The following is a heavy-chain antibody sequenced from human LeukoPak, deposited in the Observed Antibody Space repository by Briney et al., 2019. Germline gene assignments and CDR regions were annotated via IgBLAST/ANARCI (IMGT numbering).Heavy chain of an antibody. CDR1: GGSISSYF. V-gene: IGHV4-39*07. J-gene: IGHJ6*03. CDR2: IYYSGTT. Sequence: SETLSLTCTVSGGSISSYFWGWIRQPPGKGLEWIGTIYYSGTTYYNPSLKSRVTISLDTSKNQFSLKLSSVTAADTAIYYCARDFSSSSTVYYYYYMDVWGKGTTVTVSS. D-gene: IGHD6-6*01. CDR3: ARDFSSSSTVYYYYYMDV.